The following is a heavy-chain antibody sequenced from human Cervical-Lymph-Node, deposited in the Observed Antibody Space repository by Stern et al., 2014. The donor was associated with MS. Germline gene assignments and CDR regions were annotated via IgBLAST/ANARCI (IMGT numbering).Heavy chain of an antibody. CDR2: ISYDGKNK. V-gene: IGHV3-30*01. J-gene: IGHJ2*01. Sequence: VQLVESGGSVVQPGRSLRLSCAASTFTFSAFAMHWVRQAPGQGLEWVAVISYDGKNKFYADSVQGRFTISRDNSKNTLTLQMDSLRTEDTAVYYCARQMTHGPCDLWGRGTLVTVS. CDR3: ARQMTHGPCDL. D-gene: IGHD2-21*02. CDR1: TFTFSAFA.